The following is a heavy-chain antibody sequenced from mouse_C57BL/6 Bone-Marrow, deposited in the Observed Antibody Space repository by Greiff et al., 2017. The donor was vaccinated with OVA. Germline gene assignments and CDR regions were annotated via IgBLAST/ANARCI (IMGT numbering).Heavy chain of an antibody. CDR1: GFTFRSYG. J-gene: IGHJ2*01. CDR2: ISSGGSYT. D-gene: IGHD1-1*02. V-gene: IGHV5-6*01. Sequence: EVKLVESGGDLVKPGGSLKLSCAASGFTFRSYGMSWVRQTPDKRLEWVATISSGGSYTYYPDSVKGRFTISRDNAKNTLYLQMSSLKSEDTAMYYCARHALWDYWGQGTTLTVSS. CDR3: ARHALWDY.